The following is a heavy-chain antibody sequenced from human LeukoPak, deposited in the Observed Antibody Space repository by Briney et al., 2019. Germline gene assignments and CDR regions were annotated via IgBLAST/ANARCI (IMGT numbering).Heavy chain of an antibody. CDR3: ARGDIVVVPAARNWFDP. CDR1: GYTFTGYY. Sequence: ASVKVSCKASGYTFTGYYMHWVRQAPGQGLEWMGWINPNSGGTNYAQKFQGRVTMTRDTSISTAYMELSRLTSDDTAVYYCARGDIVVVPAARNWFDPWGQGTLVTFSS. J-gene: IGHJ5*02. CDR2: INPNSGGT. D-gene: IGHD2-2*01. V-gene: IGHV1-2*02.